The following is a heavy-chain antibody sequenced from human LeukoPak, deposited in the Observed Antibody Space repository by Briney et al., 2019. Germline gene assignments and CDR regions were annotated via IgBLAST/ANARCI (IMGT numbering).Heavy chain of an antibody. CDR2: IWYDGSNK. D-gene: IGHD3-9*01. CDR3: ARGGFRAWYYDILTGPRDYFDY. J-gene: IGHJ4*02. Sequence: GGSLRLSCAASGFTFSSYGMHWVRQAPGKGLERVAVIWYDGSNKYYADSVKGRFTISRDNSKNTLYLQMNSLRAEDTAVYYCARGGFRAWYYDILTGPRDYFDYWGQGTLVTVSS. V-gene: IGHV3-33*01. CDR1: GFTFSSYG.